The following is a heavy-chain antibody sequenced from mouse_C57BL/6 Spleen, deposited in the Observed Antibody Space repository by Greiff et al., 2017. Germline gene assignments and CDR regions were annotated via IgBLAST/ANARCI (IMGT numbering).Heavy chain of an antibody. Sequence: QVQLQQPGAELVRPGTSVKLSCKASGYTFTSYWMHWVKQRPGQGLEWIGVIDPSDSYTNYNQKFKGKATLTVDTSSSTAYMQLSSLTSEDSAVYYCARATIVTPPWFAYWGQGTLVTVSA. V-gene: IGHV1-59*01. CDR1: GYTFTSYW. D-gene: IGHD2-5*01. J-gene: IGHJ3*01. CDR2: IDPSDSYT. CDR3: ARATIVTPPWFAY.